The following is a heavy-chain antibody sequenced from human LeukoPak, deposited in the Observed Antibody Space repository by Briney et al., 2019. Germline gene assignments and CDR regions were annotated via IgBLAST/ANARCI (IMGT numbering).Heavy chain of an antibody. V-gene: IGHV1-18*01. D-gene: IGHD2/OR15-2a*01. CDR1: GYTFTSYG. CDR3: SRDGYSTSWLLDS. Sequence: ASVKVSCKASGYTFTSYGVSWVRQAPGQGLEWMGWISAYDGHTNHAQKFQGRVTLTTGKSTSTAYMELKSLRFDDTAVYYCSRDGYSTSWLLDSWGQGTLVTVSS. CDR2: ISAYDGHT. J-gene: IGHJ4*02.